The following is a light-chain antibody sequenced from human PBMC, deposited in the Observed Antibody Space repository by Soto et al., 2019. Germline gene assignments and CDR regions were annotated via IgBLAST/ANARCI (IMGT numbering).Light chain of an antibody. CDR1: SGRIVTNY. Sequence: NFMLTQPHSVSESPGKTVTISCTGSSGRIVTNYVQWYQQRPGSAPTTVIYDDKQRPSGVPDRFSGSIDSSSNSASLTISGLQTEDEADYYCQSYDSDNFVVFGGGTKLTVL. CDR3: QSYDSDNFVV. CDR2: DDK. V-gene: IGLV6-57*02. J-gene: IGLJ2*01.